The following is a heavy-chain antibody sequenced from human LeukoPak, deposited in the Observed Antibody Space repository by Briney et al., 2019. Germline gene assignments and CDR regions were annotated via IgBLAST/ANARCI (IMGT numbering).Heavy chain of an antibody. V-gene: IGHV4-38-2*02. Sequence: SETLSLTCGVSGYSISSGYYWGWIRQPPGKELEWIGTIYQSGSTYYNPSLKSRVTISVDTSKNQFSLKLSSVTAADTAVYYCARERANDYGDYDGVSSWGQGTLVTVSS. D-gene: IGHD4-17*01. J-gene: IGHJ4*02. CDR3: ARERANDYGDYDGVSS. CDR1: GYSISSGYY. CDR2: IYQSGST.